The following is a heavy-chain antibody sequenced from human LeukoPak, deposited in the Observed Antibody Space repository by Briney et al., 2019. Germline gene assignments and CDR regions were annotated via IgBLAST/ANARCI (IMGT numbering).Heavy chain of an antibody. J-gene: IGHJ6*03. CDR3: ARGRYGDSPVYYYYMDV. D-gene: IGHD4-17*01. V-gene: IGHV4-34*01. CDR2: INHSGST. Sequence: SETLSPTCAVYGGSFSGYYWSWIRQPPGKGLEWIGEINHSGSTNYNPSLKSRVTISVDTSKNQFSLKLSSVTAADTAVYYCARGRYGDSPVYYYYMDVWGKGTTVTVSS. CDR1: GGSFSGYY.